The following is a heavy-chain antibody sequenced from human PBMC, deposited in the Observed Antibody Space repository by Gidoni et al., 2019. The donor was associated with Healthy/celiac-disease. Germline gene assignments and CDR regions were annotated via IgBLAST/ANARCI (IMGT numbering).Heavy chain of an antibody. CDR3: ARYCSSTSCYPTPYNWFDP. Sequence: QVQLVQSGAEVKKPGSSVKLSCKASGGTFSSYAISWVRQAPGQGLEWMGGIIPIFGTANYAQKFQGRVTITADESTSTAYMELSSLRSEDTAVYYCARYCSSTSCYPTPYNWFDPWGQGTLVTVSS. J-gene: IGHJ5*02. CDR2: IIPIFGTA. V-gene: IGHV1-69*01. CDR1: GGTFSSYA. D-gene: IGHD2-2*01.